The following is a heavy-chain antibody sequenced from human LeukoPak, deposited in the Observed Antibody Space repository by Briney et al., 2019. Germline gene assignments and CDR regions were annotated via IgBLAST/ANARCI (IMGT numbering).Heavy chain of an antibody. D-gene: IGHD1-1*01. J-gene: IGHJ4*02. CDR3: ARHERGAENLDY. CDR1: GASISNYY. V-gene: IGHV4-59*08. CDR2: VSYSGRT. Sequence: SETLSLTCTVSGASISNYYWSWSRQPPGKGLECIGYVSYSGRTNHNPSLKSRVTISADTSKNQLSLKLTSVTAADTAVYYCARHERGAENLDYWGQGTLVTVSS.